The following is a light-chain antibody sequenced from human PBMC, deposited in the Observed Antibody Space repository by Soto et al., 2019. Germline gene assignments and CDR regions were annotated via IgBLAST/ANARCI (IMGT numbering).Light chain of an antibody. CDR3: SSYAGSNNLGV. V-gene: IGLV2-8*01. CDR1: SSDVGGYNY. Sequence: QAVLTQPPSASGSPGQSVTISCTGTSSDVGGYNYVSWYQQHPGKAPKLMIYEVSKRPSGVPDRFSGSKSGNTASLTVSGLQAEDEGGYYCSSYAGSNNLGVFGTGTELTVL. CDR2: EVS. J-gene: IGLJ1*01.